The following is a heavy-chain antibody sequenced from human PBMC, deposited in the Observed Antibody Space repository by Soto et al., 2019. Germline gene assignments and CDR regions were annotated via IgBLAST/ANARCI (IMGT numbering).Heavy chain of an antibody. J-gene: IGHJ4*02. CDR1: GDSINTDYY. CDR2: IYYTGGT. V-gene: IGHV4-30-4*01. CDR3: ARDTASKDYDSHSYYPHIDF. Sequence: LSLTCAVPGDSINTDYYSSWIRQPPGKGVEWIGHIYYTGGTFYSPSLKSRLALSVDTSKNQFSLRLSSVTAADTAVYYCARDTASKDYDSHSYYPHIDFWGQGALVTVSS. D-gene: IGHD3-22*01.